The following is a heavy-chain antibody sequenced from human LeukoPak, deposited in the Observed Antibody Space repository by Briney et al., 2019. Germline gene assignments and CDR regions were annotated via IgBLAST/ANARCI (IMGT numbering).Heavy chain of an antibody. Sequence: QPGGSLRLSCEASGFTFSAYAMTWVRQAPGKGLEWVSSIGSDNKSHYSESVKGRFAISRDNSKSIVFLQLNSLKTEDTAVYYCTTSLAGAVTAVYPFDNWGQGTPVTVSS. D-gene: IGHD2-21*02. J-gene: IGHJ4*02. CDR3: TTSLAGAVTAVYPFDN. CDR1: GFTFSAYA. CDR2: IGSDNKS. V-gene: IGHV3-23*05.